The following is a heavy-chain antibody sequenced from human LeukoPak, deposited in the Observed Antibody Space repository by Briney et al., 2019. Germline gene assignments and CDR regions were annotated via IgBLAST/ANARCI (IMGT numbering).Heavy chain of an antibody. CDR1: GYTFTSYY. Sequence: GASVKVSCKASGYTFTSYYMHWVRQAPGQGLEWMGIINPSGGSTSYAQKFQGRVTMTRDTSTSTVYMELSSLRSEDTAVYYCAREPYYYDSSGLFDYWGQGTLVTVSS. D-gene: IGHD3-22*01. CDR3: AREPYYYDSSGLFDY. V-gene: IGHV1-46*01. CDR2: INPSGGST. J-gene: IGHJ4*02.